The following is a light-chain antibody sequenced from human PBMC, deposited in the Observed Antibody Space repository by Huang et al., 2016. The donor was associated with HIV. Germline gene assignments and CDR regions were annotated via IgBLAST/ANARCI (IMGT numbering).Light chain of an antibody. CDR3: QQYYSSPQT. CDR2: WAY. J-gene: IGKJ1*01. Sequence: DIIMTQSPDSLAVSLGERATLNCRSSQSVYSSSTSKDYMAWFQQKPGQPLRLLLFWAYTREAGVPDRFSGSGSGTHFTLTIANLEAEDAAIYYCQQYYSSPQTFGQGTRVEVK. V-gene: IGKV4-1*01. CDR1: QSVYSSSTSKDY.